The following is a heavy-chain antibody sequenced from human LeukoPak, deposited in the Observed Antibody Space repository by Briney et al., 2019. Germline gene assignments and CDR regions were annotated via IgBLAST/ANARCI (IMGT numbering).Heavy chain of an antibody. CDR2: IKSKTDGGTT. D-gene: IGHD3-22*01. J-gene: IGHJ3*02. V-gene: IGHV3-15*01. Sequence: GGSLRLSCAASGFTFSNAWMSWVRQAPGKGLEWVGRIKSKTDGGTTDYAAPVKGRFTISRDDSKNTLYLQMNSLKTEDTAVYYCTTHSSGYPPHDAFDIWGQGTMVTVSS. CDR3: TTHSSGYPPHDAFDI. CDR1: GFTFSNAW.